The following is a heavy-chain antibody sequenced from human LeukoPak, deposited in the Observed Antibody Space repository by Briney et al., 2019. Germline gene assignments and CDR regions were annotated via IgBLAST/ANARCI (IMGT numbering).Heavy chain of an antibody. Sequence: SETLSLTCTVSGGSLGSYYWSWIRQPPGTGLEWIGHIHYSGSAKYSPSLESRVTTSVDTSKDQFSLKLASVTAADTAVYYCARVEYDSSGSRLDYWGQGTLVVVSS. CDR3: ARVEYDSSGSRLDY. J-gene: IGHJ4*02. CDR1: GGSLGSYY. V-gene: IGHV4-59*01. CDR2: IHYSGSA. D-gene: IGHD3-22*01.